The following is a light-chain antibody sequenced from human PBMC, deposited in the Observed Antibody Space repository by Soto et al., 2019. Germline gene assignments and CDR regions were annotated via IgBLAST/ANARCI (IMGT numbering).Light chain of an antibody. CDR1: QSVSNN. CDR3: QQYNNWPWT. CDR2: VAS. V-gene: IGKV3-15*01. J-gene: IGKJ1*01. Sequence: EIVMTQSPATLSVSPGERATLSCRASQSVSNNLAWYQVKPGQAPRLLIYVASTRATGIPARFSGSGSGTEFTLTISSLQSEDFAVYYCQQYNNWPWTFGQGTKVEIK.